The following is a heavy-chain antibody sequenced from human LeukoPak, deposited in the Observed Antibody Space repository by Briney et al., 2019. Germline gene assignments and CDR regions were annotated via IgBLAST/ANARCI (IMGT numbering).Heavy chain of an antibody. CDR3: ATVGGYSYALY. D-gene: IGHD5-18*01. CDR2: INPSGDST. CDR1: GYTFTTSY. V-gene: IGHV1-46*01. J-gene: IGHJ4*02. Sequence: ASVKVSCKASGYTFTTSYIHWVRQAPGQGLEWMGIINPSGDSTRYAQKFQGRVTMTRDTSTSTVYMELSSLKSEDTAVYYCATVGGYSYALYWGQGTLVTVSS.